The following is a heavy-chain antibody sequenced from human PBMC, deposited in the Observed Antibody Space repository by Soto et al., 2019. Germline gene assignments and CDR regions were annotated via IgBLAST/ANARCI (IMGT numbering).Heavy chain of an antibody. Sequence: ASVKVSCKASGFTFTSYSITWVRQAPGQGLEWMGWISAYNGNTNYAQKLQGRVTMTTDTSTSTAYMELRSLRSDDTAVYYCARSLYCGGDCYLNWFDPWGQGTLVTVSS. D-gene: IGHD2-21*02. CDR2: ISAYNGNT. CDR3: ARSLYCGGDCYLNWFDP. J-gene: IGHJ5*02. V-gene: IGHV1-18*01. CDR1: GFTFTSYS.